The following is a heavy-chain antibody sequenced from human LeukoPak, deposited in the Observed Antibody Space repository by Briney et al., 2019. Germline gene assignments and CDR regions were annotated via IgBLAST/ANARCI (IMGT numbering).Heavy chain of an antibody. V-gene: IGHV3-23*01. D-gene: IGHD6-13*01. CDR2: ISDSGGGT. J-gene: IGHJ4*02. CDR1: RFSFSSYA. Sequence: GGSLRLSCAASRFSFSSYAMSWVRQAPGKGLEWVSGISDSGGGTYYADSVKGRFTISRDNSKYMLYLQMNSLRAEDTALYYCAKGRAAVGNPLFDYWGQGILVTVSS. CDR3: AKGRAAVGNPLFDY.